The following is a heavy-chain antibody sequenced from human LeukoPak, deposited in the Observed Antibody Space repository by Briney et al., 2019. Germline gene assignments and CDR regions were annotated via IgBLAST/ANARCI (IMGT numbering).Heavy chain of an antibody. Sequence: SETLSLTCTVSGGSISSSSYYWGWIRQPPGKGLEWIGSIYYSGSTYYNPSLKSRVTISVDTSKNQFSLKLSSVTAADTAVYYCARGFLYYYDSSGYLYWDYWGQGTLVTVSS. CDR1: GGSISSSSYY. V-gene: IGHV4-39*07. D-gene: IGHD3-22*01. CDR2: IYYSGST. CDR3: ARGFLYYYDSSGYLYWDY. J-gene: IGHJ4*02.